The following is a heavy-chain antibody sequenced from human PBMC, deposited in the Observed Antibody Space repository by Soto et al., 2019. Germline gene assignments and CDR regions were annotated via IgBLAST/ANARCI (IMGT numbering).Heavy chain of an antibody. CDR2: IYYSGST. J-gene: IGHJ4*02. CDR3: ATYDFWSGFVFDY. Sequence: SETLSLTCTVSGGSISSSSYYWGWIRQPPGKGLEWIGSIYYSGSTYYNPSLKSRVTISVDTSKNQFSLKLSSVTAADTAVYYCATYDFWSGFVFDYWGQGTLVTVSS. CDR1: GGSISSSSYY. V-gene: IGHV4-39*01. D-gene: IGHD3-3*01.